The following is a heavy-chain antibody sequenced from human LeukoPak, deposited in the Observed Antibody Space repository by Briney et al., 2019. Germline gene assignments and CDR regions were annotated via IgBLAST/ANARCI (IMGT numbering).Heavy chain of an antibody. CDR1: GASISGSGYY. CDR2: IYYTGST. J-gene: IGHJ4*02. V-gene: IGHV4-39*01. D-gene: IGHD1-26*01. CDR3: VKSGGYGLIDY. Sequence: SETLSLTCAVSGASISGSGYYLGWIRQPPGKGLEWNGNIYYTGSTYYNASLQSRVTISIDTSKNQFSLRLNSVTAADTAMYYCVKSGGYGLIDYWGQGTLVTVSS.